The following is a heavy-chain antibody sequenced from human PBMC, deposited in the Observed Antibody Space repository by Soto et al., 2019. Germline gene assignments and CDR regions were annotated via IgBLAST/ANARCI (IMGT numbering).Heavy chain of an antibody. V-gene: IGHV4-30-2*01. CDR2: IYHSGST. J-gene: IGHJ4*02. Sequence: TLSLTCAVSGGSISSGGYSCNWIRQPPGKGLEWVGYIYHSGSTYYNPSLKSRVTISVDRSKNQFSLKLSSVTAADTAVYYCERGVNTVNTFDYWGQGTLVTVSS. CDR1: GGSISSGGYS. D-gene: IGHD4-17*01. CDR3: ERGVNTVNTFDY.